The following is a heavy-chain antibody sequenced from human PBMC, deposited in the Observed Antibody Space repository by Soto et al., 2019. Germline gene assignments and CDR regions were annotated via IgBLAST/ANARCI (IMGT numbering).Heavy chain of an antibody. Sequence: SETLCLTCAVYGGSFSGYYWSWIRQPPGKGLEWIGEINHSGSTNYNPSLKSRVTISVDTSKNQFSLKLSSVTAADTAVYYCARDMTTVTTGEYFQHWGQGTLVTVSS. CDR3: ARDMTTVTTGEYFQH. J-gene: IGHJ1*01. CDR1: GGSFSGYY. V-gene: IGHV4-34*01. CDR2: INHSGST. D-gene: IGHD4-17*01.